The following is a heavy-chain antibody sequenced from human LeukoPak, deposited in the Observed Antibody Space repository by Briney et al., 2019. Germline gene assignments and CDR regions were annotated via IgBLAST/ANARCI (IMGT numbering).Heavy chain of an antibody. Sequence: PSETLSLTCTVSGASISSNSWSWIRQPPGKGLEWIGYIYYGGNTNYNPSLQSRVTFSVDTCKDQLSLQLKSVTAADPALYYCARDFQGITTFGVAPPGGFDPWGQGTLVIVSS. CDR2: IYYGGNT. CDR3: ARDFQGITTFGVAPPGGFDP. V-gene: IGHV4-59*01. CDR1: GASISSNS. J-gene: IGHJ5*02. D-gene: IGHD3-3*01.